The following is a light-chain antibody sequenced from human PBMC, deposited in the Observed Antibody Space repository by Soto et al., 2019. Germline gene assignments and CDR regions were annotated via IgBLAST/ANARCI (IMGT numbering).Light chain of an antibody. J-gene: IGKJ1*01. CDR1: EKINKW. Sequence: DIQMTQSPSSLSASVGDRVTITCRASEKINKWLAWYQQKPGKAPKLLIYDASSLEGGVPSRFSGSGSGTEFTLTISGLQPDDFATYYCQQYNSFSWTFGQRTKVDI. V-gene: IGKV1-5*01. CDR2: DAS. CDR3: QQYNSFSWT.